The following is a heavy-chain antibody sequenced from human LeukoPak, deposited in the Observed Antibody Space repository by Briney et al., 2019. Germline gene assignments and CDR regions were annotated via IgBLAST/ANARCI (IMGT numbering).Heavy chain of an antibody. Sequence: ASVKVSCKASGYTFTSYDINWVRQATGQGLEWRGWMNPNSGNTGYAQKFQGRVTMTRNTSISTAYMELSSLRSEDTAVYYCARTLWFGGLSNFQHWGQGTLVTVSS. CDR2: MNPNSGNT. CDR1: GYTFTSYD. V-gene: IGHV1-8*01. CDR3: ARTLWFGGLSNFQH. J-gene: IGHJ1*01. D-gene: IGHD3-10*01.